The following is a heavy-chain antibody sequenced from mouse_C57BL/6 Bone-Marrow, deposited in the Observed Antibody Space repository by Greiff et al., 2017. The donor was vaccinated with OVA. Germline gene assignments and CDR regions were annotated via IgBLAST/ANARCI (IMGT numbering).Heavy chain of an antibody. J-gene: IGHJ1*03. Sequence: EVQLQQPGPELVKPGASVKLSCKASGYSFTDYNMNWVKQSRGQSLEWIGEINPNDGTTSYNQKFKGKATLTVDKSSSTAYMQLNSLTSEDSAVYYCALYYGSSYGYFDVWGTGTTLTVSS. V-gene: IGHV1-39*01. CDR2: INPNDGTT. D-gene: IGHD1-1*01. CDR1: GYSFTDYN. CDR3: ALYYGSSYGYFDV.